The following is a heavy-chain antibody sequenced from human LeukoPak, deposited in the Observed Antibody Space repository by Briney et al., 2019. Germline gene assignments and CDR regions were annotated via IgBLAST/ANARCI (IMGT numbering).Heavy chain of an antibody. CDR3: ARDASFWSGYFDAFDI. CDR1: GGSFSGYY. CDR2: IYTSGST. D-gene: IGHD3-3*01. Sequence: SETLSLTCAVYGGSFSGYYWSWIRQPPGKGLEWIGRIYTSGSTNYNPSFKSRITISVDTSKNQFSLQLTSVSAADTAVYYCARDASFWSGYFDAFDIWGQGTMVTVSS. V-gene: IGHV4-4*08. J-gene: IGHJ3*02.